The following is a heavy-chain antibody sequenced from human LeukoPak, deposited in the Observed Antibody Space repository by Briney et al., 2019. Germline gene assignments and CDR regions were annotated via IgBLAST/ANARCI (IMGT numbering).Heavy chain of an antibody. CDR1: GGSISNYY. CDR2: IYTSGSN. J-gene: IGHJ3*02. CDR3: ARGPGGATAEAFDI. D-gene: IGHD4/OR15-4a*01. Sequence: PSETLSLTCTVSGGSISNYYWSWIRQPAGKGLEWIGRIYTSGSNNYNPSLKSRVTMSVDTSENQFSLKLSSVTAADTAVYYCARGPGGATAEAFDIWGQGTMVTVSS. V-gene: IGHV4-4*07.